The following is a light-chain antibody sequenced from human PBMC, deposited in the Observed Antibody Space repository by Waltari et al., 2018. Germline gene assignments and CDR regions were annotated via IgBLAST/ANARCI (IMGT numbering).Light chain of an antibody. CDR2: GYS. J-gene: IGKJ2*01. Sequence: EIVMTQSPATLSVSPGERATLSCRASQSVSSNLAWYQKKPGQAPRLLIYGYSTRATGIPARFSGSGSGTEFTLTISSLQSEDFAVYYCQQYNNWLVTFGQGTKLEIK. CDR3: QQYNNWLVT. V-gene: IGKV3-15*01. CDR1: QSVSSN.